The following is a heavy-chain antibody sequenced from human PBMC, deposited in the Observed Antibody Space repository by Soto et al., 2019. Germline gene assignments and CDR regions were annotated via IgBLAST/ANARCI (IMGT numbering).Heavy chain of an antibody. J-gene: IGHJ6*02. CDR3: ARWPQPRYTADPYAVDV. CDR2: IVPSLDTT. D-gene: IGHD3-16*02. Sequence: QVHLVQSGTEVKKPGSSVKVSCKASGGTFSSSGFSWVRQAPGQGLEWMGMIVPSLDTTNYAQTFQARVTITAAVVTSTAYREVRSLRSEDTAVYYCARWPQPRYTADPYAVDVWGQGTRVIVSS. CDR1: GGTFSSSG. V-gene: IGHV1-69*11.